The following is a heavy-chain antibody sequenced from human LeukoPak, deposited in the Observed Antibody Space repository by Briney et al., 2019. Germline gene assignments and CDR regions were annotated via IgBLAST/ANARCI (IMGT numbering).Heavy chain of an antibody. CDR3: ARDRSGSYGYHNWFDP. V-gene: IGHV1-2*02. Sequence: ASVKVSCKASGYTFTGYYMHWVRQAPGQGLERMGWIKPNSGGTNYAQKFQGRVTMTRDTSISTAYMELSRLRSDDTAVYYCARDRSGSYGYHNWFDPWGQGTLVTVSS. CDR1: GYTFTGYY. CDR2: IKPNSGGT. J-gene: IGHJ5*02. D-gene: IGHD5-18*01.